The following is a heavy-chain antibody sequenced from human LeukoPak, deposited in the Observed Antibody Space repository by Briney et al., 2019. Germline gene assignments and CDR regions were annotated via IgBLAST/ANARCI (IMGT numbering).Heavy chain of an antibody. CDR3: ARGRATYDFWSGYLFDY. CDR1: GGSISSYY. J-gene: IGHJ4*02. CDR2: IYYSGST. Sequence: SETLSLTCTASGGSISSYYWSWIRQPPGKGLEWIGYIYYSGSTNYNPSLKSRVTISVDTSKNQFSLKLSSVTAADTAVYYCARGRATYDFWSGYLFDYWGQGTLVTVSS. V-gene: IGHV4-59*12. D-gene: IGHD3-3*01.